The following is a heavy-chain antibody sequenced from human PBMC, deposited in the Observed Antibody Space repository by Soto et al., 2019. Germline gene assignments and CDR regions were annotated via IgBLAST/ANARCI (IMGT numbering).Heavy chain of an antibody. Sequence: GGSLRLSCAASGFTFSNYWMHWVRQVPGKGLVWVSRINGDGSITDYADFVKGRFTISRDYAKNILYLQMDSLRAEDTAVYYCARDGMRACGSTSCLRPGDFWGQGTLVTVSS. CDR2: INGDGSIT. CDR3: ARDGMRACGSTSCLRPGDF. D-gene: IGHD2-2*01. V-gene: IGHV3-74*01. J-gene: IGHJ4*02. CDR1: GFTFSNYW.